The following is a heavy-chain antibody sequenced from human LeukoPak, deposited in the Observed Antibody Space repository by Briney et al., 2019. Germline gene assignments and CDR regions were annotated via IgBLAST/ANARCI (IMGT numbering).Heavy chain of an antibody. CDR1: GFSFSNYP. Sequence: GRSLRLSCAASGFSFSNYPMHWVRQAPGQGLEWMGWINPNSGGTNYAQKFQGRVTMTRDTSISTAYMELSRLRSDDTAVYYCARDYYGSGSPGYWGQGTLVTVSS. D-gene: IGHD3-10*01. CDR3: ARDYYGSGSPGY. J-gene: IGHJ4*02. V-gene: IGHV1-2*02. CDR2: INPNSGGT.